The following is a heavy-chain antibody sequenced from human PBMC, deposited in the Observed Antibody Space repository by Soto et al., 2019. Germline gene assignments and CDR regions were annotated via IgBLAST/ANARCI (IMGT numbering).Heavy chain of an antibody. D-gene: IGHD1-26*01. J-gene: IGHJ5*02. CDR2: INPHGGST. Sequence: QLVQSGGEVKQPGASVKVSCKAPRDTFTSYYINWVRQAPGQGLEWMGVINPHGGSTAYAQKFKGRGTLTRDPSASTVYMEVSSLTSEDTAMYYCARSSGGNFGIIIEGTNWFAPWGQGTLVTVSS. V-gene: IGHV1-46*01. CDR1: RDTFTSYY. CDR3: ARSSGGNFGIIIEGTNWFAP.